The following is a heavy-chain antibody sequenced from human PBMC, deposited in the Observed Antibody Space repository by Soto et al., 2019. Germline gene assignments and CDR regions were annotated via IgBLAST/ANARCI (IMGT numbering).Heavy chain of an antibody. D-gene: IGHD1-26*01. Sequence: QVQLVESGGGVVQPGRSLRLSCAASGFTFSNYVMHWVRQAPGKGLEWVAVIWSDGSDKKYADSVKGRFIISRDNSKDTLHLQIDSLRLEDTAVYYCARDSGTYYPFDHWGQGTLVTVSS. CDR3: ARDSGTYYPFDH. V-gene: IGHV3-33*01. CDR1: GFTFSNYV. J-gene: IGHJ4*02. CDR2: IWSDGSDK.